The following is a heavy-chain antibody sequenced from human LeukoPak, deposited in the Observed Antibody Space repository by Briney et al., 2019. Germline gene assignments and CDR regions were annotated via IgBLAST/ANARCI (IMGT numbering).Heavy chain of an antibody. CDR3: ARDKGSSGWFYYYYFMDL. CDR1: GYTFSGSY. Sequence: ASVNFSCKASGYTFSGSYIHWVRQAPGQGLEWMGWINPKSGDTKYSQKFQGRVSMTSDTSIATAYMELSRLNSDDTAVYYCARDKGSSGWFYYYYFMDLWGRGTTVTVSS. CDR2: INPKSGDT. V-gene: IGHV1-2*02. J-gene: IGHJ6*03. D-gene: IGHD6-19*01.